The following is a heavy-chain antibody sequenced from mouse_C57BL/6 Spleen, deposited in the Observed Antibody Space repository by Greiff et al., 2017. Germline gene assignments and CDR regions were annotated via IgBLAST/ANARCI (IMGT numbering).Heavy chain of an antibody. CDR1: GYTFTSYW. V-gene: IGHV1-59*01. CDR2: IDPSDSYT. J-gene: IGHJ2*01. Sequence: QVQLQQPGAELVRPGTSVKLSCKASGYTFTSYWMHWVKQRPGQGLEWIGVIDPSDSYTNYNQKFKGKATLTVDTSSSTAYMQLSSLTSEDSAVYYCAPSPVFDYWGQGTTLTVSS. CDR3: APSPVFDY.